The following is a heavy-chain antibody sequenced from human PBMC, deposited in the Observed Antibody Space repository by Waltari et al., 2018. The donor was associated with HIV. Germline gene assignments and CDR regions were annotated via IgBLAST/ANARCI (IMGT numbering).Heavy chain of an antibody. V-gene: IGHV3-7*04. D-gene: IGHD3-10*01. CDR3: ARGGFYGSGSKVN. Sequence: EVQLVESGGGLVQPGGSLRLSCAASGFTFSSYWMSWVRQAPGKGLGWVANIKQDGGEKYWWDSVNGRFTISRDNAEKSLYLQMNSLRAEDTAVYYCARGGFYGSGSKVNWGQGTLVTVSS. CDR2: IKQDGGEK. J-gene: IGHJ4*02. CDR1: GFTFSSYW.